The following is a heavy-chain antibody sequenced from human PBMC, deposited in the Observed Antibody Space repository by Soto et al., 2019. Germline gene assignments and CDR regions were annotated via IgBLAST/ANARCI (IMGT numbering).Heavy chain of an antibody. D-gene: IGHD3-22*01. Sequence: RRLSCAASGFTFSDYFMDWVRQAPGKGLEWVGRSRNKAHGYTTQYAASVTGRFAVSRDDSRNSLILQMNSLNTEDTAVYYCTRSDSSGYIQYWGQGTLVTVSS. CDR3: TRSDSSGYIQY. CDR1: GFTFSDYF. V-gene: IGHV3-72*01. CDR2: SRNKAHGYTT. J-gene: IGHJ4*02.